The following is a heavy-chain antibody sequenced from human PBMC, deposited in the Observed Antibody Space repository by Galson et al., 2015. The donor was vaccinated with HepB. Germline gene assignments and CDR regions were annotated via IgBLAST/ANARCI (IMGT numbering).Heavy chain of an antibody. Sequence: SLRLSCAASGFTFGDYAMSWVRQAPGKGLEWVGFIRSKAYGGTTEYAASVKGRFTISRDDSKSIAYLQMNSLKPEDTAVYYCTRVLMITMVRGAGGYWCQGTLVTVSS. CDR1: GFTFGDYA. J-gene: IGHJ4*02. CDR3: TRVLMITMVRGAGGY. V-gene: IGHV3-49*04. CDR2: IRSKAYGGTT. D-gene: IGHD3-10*01.